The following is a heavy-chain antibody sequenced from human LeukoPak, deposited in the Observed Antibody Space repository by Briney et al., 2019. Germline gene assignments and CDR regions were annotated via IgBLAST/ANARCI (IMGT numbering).Heavy chain of an antibody. CDR2: ITTGRTL. CDR3: ARVVSSRSTVGFDP. J-gene: IGHJ5*02. Sequence: GGSLRLSCAASGFNFNDYYMSWIRQAPGKGLEWVSYITTGRTLSYADSVKGRFTISRDNAKNSLFLQMKSLRVEDMAVYYCARVVSSRSTVGFDPWGQGTLVTVSS. V-gene: IGHV3-11*04. CDR1: GFNFNDYY. D-gene: IGHD5/OR15-5a*01.